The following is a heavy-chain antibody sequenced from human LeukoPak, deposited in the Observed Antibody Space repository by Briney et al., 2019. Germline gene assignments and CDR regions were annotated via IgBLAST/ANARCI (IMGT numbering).Heavy chain of an antibody. J-gene: IGHJ5*02. V-gene: IGHV3-23*01. Sequence: GGSLRLSCAASGFTFSSYAMSWVREAPGKGLEWVSAISGSGGSTYYADSVKGRFTISRDNSKNTLYLQMNSLRAEDTAVYYCASLGYCSGGSCYSASWFDPWGQGTLVTVSS. CDR1: GFTFSSYA. D-gene: IGHD2-15*01. CDR3: ASLGYCSGGSCYSASWFDP. CDR2: ISGSGGST.